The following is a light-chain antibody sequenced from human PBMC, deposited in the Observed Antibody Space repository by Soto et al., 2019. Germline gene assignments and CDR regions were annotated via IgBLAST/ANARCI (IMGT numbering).Light chain of an antibody. V-gene: IGKV1-13*02. Sequence: AIQLTQSPSSLSASVGDRVTITCRASQGISSTLAWYQQKPGKAPKVLIYDVSSLESGVPSRFSGSGSGADFTLTISSLLPEDFATYYCQQFNSFPLTFGPGTTVDIK. J-gene: IGKJ3*01. CDR2: DVS. CDR1: QGISST. CDR3: QQFNSFPLT.